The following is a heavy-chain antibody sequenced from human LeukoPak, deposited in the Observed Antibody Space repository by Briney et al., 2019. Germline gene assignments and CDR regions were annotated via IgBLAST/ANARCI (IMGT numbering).Heavy chain of an antibody. J-gene: IGHJ3*02. CDR2: IGTAGDT. D-gene: IGHD3-22*01. CDR1: GFTFSSYD. V-gene: IGHV3-13*01. CDR3: ARANLDYDSQGAFDI. Sequence: GGSLRLSCAVSGFTFSSYDMHWVRHATGKGLEWVSAIGTAGDTYYPGSVKGRFTISRENAKNSLYLQMNSLRAGDTAVYYCARANLDYDSQGAFDIWGQGTMVTVSS.